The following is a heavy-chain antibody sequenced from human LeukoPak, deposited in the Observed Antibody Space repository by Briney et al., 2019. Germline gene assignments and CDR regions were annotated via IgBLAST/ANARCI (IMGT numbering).Heavy chain of an antibody. J-gene: IGHJ4*02. Sequence: SETLSLTCTLSEGFIGIHSWSWIRQPPGKGLEWIGTIHYGGSTNYNPSLKRRVTISVDMSKNQFSLKLTSATAADTAVYYCASESRVRGILYFFDYWGRGTLVTVSS. CDR2: IHYGGST. D-gene: IGHD1-26*01. V-gene: IGHV4-59*11. CDR1: EGFIGIHS. CDR3: ASESRVRGILYFFDY.